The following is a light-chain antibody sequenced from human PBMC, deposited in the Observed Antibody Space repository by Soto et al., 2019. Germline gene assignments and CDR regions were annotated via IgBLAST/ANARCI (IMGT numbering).Light chain of an antibody. CDR1: SSDVGAYNY. CDR2: EVS. V-gene: IGLV2-14*01. CDR3: FSFTTDWTHV. J-gene: IGLJ1*01. Sequence: QSVLTQPASVSGSPGQSITISCTGTSSDVGAYNYVSWFQQHPGKAPTLIISEVSNPPSGVSNRFSGSKSGNAASLTISGLQAEDEADYFCFSFTTDWTHVFGTGTKVTVL.